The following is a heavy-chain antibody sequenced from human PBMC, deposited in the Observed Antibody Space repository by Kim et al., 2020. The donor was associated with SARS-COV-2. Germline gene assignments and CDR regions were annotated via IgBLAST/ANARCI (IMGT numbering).Heavy chain of an antibody. Sequence: SGPTLVNPTQTLTLTCTFSGFSLSTSGMCVSWIRQPPGKALEWLALIDWDDDKYYSTSLKTRLTISKDTSKNQVVLTMTNMDPVDTATYYCARVHVLRYFDWPFRAGYYYYYGMGVWGQGTPVTVSS. J-gene: IGHJ6*02. V-gene: IGHV2-70*01. CDR2: IDWDDDK. CDR1: GFSLSTSGMC. D-gene: IGHD3-9*01. CDR3: ARVHVLRYFDWPFRAGYYYYYGMGV.